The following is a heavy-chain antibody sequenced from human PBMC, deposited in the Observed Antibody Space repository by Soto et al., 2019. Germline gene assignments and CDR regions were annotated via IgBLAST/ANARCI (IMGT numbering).Heavy chain of an antibody. CDR1: GGTFSSYT. Sequence: QVQLVQSGAEVKKPGSSVKVSCKASGGTFSSYTISWVRQAPGQGLEWMGRIIPILGIANYAQKFQGRVTITADKSTSTAYMELSSLRSEDTAVYYCARDRYYGDYDLNWFDPWGQGTLVTVSS. J-gene: IGHJ5*02. CDR2: IIPILGIA. CDR3: ARDRYYGDYDLNWFDP. V-gene: IGHV1-69*08. D-gene: IGHD4-17*01.